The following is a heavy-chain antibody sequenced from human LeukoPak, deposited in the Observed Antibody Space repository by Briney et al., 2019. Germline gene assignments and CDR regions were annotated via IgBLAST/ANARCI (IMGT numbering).Heavy chain of an antibody. CDR3: AGEDSSGYYFDY. Sequence: GGSLRLSCAASGFTFSSYWMHWVRQAPGKGLVWVSRINSDGSSTSYADSVKGRLTISRDNAKNTLYLQMNSLRAEDTAVYYCAGEDSSGYYFDYWGQGTLVTVSS. D-gene: IGHD3-22*01. V-gene: IGHV3-74*01. CDR2: INSDGSST. CDR1: GFTFSSYW. J-gene: IGHJ4*02.